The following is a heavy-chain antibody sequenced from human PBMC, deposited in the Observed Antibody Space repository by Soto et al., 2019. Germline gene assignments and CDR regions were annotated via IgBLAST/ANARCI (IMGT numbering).Heavy chain of an antibody. V-gene: IGHV1-69*06. CDR1: GYTFTGYY. Sequence: QVQLVQSGAEVKKPGASVKVSCKASGYTFTGYYMHWVRQAPGQGLEWMGGIIPIFGTANYAQKFQGRVTITADKSTSTAYMELSSLRSEDTAVYYCARAPNWNDVGVDYWGQGTLVTVSS. D-gene: IGHD1-1*01. CDR3: ARAPNWNDVGVDY. CDR2: IIPIFGTA. J-gene: IGHJ4*02.